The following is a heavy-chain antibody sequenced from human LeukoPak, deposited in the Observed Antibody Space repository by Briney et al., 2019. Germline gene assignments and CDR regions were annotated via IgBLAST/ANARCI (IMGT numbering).Heavy chain of an antibody. CDR2: IISSGDAI. J-gene: IGHJ4*02. D-gene: IGHD3-9*01. Sequence: SLRLSCAASGFTLSNYGMNWVRPAPGKGLEWVSKIISSGDAIYYADSVRGRFTVSRDNAKNSLFLQMDSLRDDDTAVYYCATAEGGGTGYYVYWGQGTLVTVSS. CDR3: ATAEGGGTGYYVY. V-gene: IGHV3-48*02. CDR1: GFTLSNYG.